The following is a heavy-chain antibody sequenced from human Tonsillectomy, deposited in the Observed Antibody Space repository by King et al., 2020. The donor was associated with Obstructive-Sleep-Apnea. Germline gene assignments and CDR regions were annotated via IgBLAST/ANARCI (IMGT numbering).Heavy chain of an antibody. D-gene: IGHD2-15*01. Sequence: QLQESGPGLVKPSETLSLTCTVSGGSIGSSIYYWGWIRQPPGKGLEWIGSIYDSGNTYYNPSLKSRVTISVDTSKNQFSLKLCPVTAAATAVYYCARDGPVYCIGGSCYVGPHTDWFDPWGQGTLVTVSS. CDR2: IYDSGNT. J-gene: IGHJ5*02. V-gene: IGHV4-39*07. CDR3: ARDGPVYCIGGSCYVGPHTDWFDP. CDR1: GGSIGSSIYY.